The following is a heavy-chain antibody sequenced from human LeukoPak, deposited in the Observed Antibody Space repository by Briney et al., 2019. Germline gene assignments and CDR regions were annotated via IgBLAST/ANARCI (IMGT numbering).Heavy chain of an antibody. D-gene: IGHD3-10*01. Sequence: ASVKVSCKASRYTFTAYYMHWVRQAPGQGLESMGCIDPNSGSTKYAQKFQGRVTMTRDTSISTAYMELSRLRSDDTAVYYCARGPNHYGSGRDYSDDWGQGTPVTVSS. CDR2: IDPNSGST. CDR1: RYTFTAYY. CDR3: ARGPNHYGSGRDYSDD. J-gene: IGHJ4*02. V-gene: IGHV1-2*02.